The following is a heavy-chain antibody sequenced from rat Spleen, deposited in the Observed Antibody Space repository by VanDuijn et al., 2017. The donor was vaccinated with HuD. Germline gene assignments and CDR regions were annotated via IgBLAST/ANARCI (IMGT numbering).Heavy chain of an antibody. J-gene: IGHJ4*01. V-gene: IGHV5-22*01. D-gene: IGHD1-4*01. CDR2: ISYEGIGT. Sequence: EVQLVESGEGLVQPGGSMHLSCAASGFTFSNFYMAWVRQAPMKGLEWVASISYEGIGTYYGDSVKGRFTISRDNAKSTLYLQMNSLRSEDTATYYCARPGITSYVMDAWGQGASVTVSS. CDR3: ARPGITSYVMDA. CDR1: GFTFSNFY.